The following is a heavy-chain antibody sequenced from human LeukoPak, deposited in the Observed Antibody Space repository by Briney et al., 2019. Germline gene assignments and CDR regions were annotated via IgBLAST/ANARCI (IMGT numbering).Heavy chain of an antibody. J-gene: IGHJ4*02. D-gene: IGHD2-2*01. Sequence: SETLSLTCTVSGGSISSSSYYWGWIRQPPGKGLEWIGSIYCSGSTYYNPSLKSRVTISVDTSKNQFSLKLSSVTAADTAVYYCARDIVVVGFDYWGQGTLVTVSS. CDR3: ARDIVVVGFDY. V-gene: IGHV4-39*02. CDR2: IYCSGST. CDR1: GGSISSSSYY.